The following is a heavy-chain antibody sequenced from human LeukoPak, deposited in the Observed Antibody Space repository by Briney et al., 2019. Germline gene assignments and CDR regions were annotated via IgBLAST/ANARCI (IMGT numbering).Heavy chain of an antibody. CDR1: ASTFRLFG. J-gene: IGHJ5*02. V-gene: IGHV3-33*06. Sequence: GTSLRLSCETSASTFRLFGMQWARQAPGKGLDWVAVIWSDATNQYYADSVKGRFSISRDNFKRTVCLEMNSLRVEDTAVYYCVKDAQRGFDYSNSLEHWGQGSLVIVSS. CDR3: VKDAQRGFDYSNSLEH. D-gene: IGHD4-11*01. CDR2: IWSDATNQ.